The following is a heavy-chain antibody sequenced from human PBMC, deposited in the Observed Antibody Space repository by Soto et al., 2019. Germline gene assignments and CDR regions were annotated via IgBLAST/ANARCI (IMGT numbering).Heavy chain of an antibody. CDR1: GFTFSSYS. D-gene: IGHD3-22*01. CDR2: ISSSSSYI. CDR3: ARDIPDDSSGYYADY. V-gene: IGHV3-21*01. J-gene: IGHJ4*02. Sequence: GGSLRLSCAASGFTFSSYSMNWVRQAPGKGLEWVSSISSSSSYIYYADSVKGRFTISRDNAKNSLYLQMNSLRAEDTAVYYCARDIPDDSSGYYADYWGQGTLVTVFS.